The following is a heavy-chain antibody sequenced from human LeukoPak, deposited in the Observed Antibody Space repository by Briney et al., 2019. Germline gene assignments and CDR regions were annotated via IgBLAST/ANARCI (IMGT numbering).Heavy chain of an antibody. CDR1: GYTFTGYY. CDR3: AGGYSSGWYRGGFDY. D-gene: IGHD6-19*01. V-gene: IGHV1-2*02. CDR2: INPNSGGT. J-gene: IGHJ4*02. Sequence: ASVKVSCKASGYTFTGYYMHWVRQAPGEGLEWMGWINPNSGGTNYAQKFQGRVTMTRDTSISTAYMELSRLRSDDTAVYYCAGGYSSGWYRGGFDYWGQGTLVTVSS.